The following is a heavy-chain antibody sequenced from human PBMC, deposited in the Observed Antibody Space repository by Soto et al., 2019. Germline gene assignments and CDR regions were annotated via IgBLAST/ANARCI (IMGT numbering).Heavy chain of an antibody. D-gene: IGHD5-18*01. Sequence: PGESLKISCQGSGNSFTTDWIGWVRQMPGKGLEWMGIIYPGDSDTRYSPSFQGQVTISADKSISTAYLQWSSLKASDTAMYYCARQGYSYGYDSWGQGTRVTVSS. CDR1: GNSFTTDW. CDR2: IYPGDSDT. CDR3: ARQGYSYGYDS. V-gene: IGHV5-51*01. J-gene: IGHJ4*02.